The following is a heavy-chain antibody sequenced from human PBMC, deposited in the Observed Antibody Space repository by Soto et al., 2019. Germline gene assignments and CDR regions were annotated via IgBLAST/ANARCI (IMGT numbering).Heavy chain of an antibody. CDR2: IYYSGST. CDR3: ARQYYYYGMDV. CDR1: GGSISSSSYY. Sequence: TLSLTCTVSGGSISSSSYYWGWIRQPPGKGLEWIGSIYYSGSTYYNPSLKSRVTISVDTSKNQFSLKLSSVTAADTAVYYCARQYYYYGMDVWGQGTTVTVSS. V-gene: IGHV4-39*01. J-gene: IGHJ6*02.